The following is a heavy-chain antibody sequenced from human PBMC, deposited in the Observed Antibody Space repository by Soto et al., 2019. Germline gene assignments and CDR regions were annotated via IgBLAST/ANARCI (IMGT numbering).Heavy chain of an antibody. CDR2: IIPILGIA. V-gene: IGHV1-69*08. Sequence: QVQLVQSGAEVKKPGSSVKVSCKASGGTFSSYTISWVRQAPGQGLEWMGRIIPILGIANYAQKFQGRVPIXXDXSXXTAYMELSSLRSEDTAVDYCARDGSTVRRAGTLDYWGQGTLVTVSS. D-gene: IGHD6-19*01. CDR1: GGTFSSYT. J-gene: IGHJ4*02. CDR3: ARDGSTVRRAGTLDY.